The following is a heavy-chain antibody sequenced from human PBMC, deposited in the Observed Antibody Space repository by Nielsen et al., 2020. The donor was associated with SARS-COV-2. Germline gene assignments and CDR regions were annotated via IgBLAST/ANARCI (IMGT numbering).Heavy chain of an antibody. Sequence: SETLSLTCTVSGGSISSYYWSWIRQPPGKGLEWIGYIYYSGSTNYNPSLKSRVTISVDTSKNQFSLKLSSVTAADTAVYYCARVFTMVRGVIKRENYFDYWAREPWSPSPQ. CDR3: ARVFTMVRGVIKRENYFDY. D-gene: IGHD3-10*01. J-gene: IGHJ4*02. CDR2: IYYSGST. CDR1: GGSISSYY. V-gene: IGHV4-59*01.